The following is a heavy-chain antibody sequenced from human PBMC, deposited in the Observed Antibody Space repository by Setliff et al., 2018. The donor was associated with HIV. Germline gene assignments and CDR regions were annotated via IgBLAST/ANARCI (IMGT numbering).Heavy chain of an antibody. CDR2: IYYSGST. V-gene: IGHV4-31*03. J-gene: IGHJ5*02. CDR3: AREGARHYGSGRYHSWFDP. CDR1: GGSISSGNYY. Sequence: SETLSLTCTVSGGSISSGNYYWSWIRQHPGKGLEWIGCIYYSGSTYYNPSLKSRVTMSVDTSKNQFSLKLSSVTAADTAVYYCAREGARHYGSGRYHSWFDPWGQGTQVTVSS. D-gene: IGHD3-10*01.